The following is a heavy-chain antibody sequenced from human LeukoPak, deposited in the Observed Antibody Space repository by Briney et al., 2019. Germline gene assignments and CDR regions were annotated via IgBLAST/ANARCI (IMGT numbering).Heavy chain of an antibody. CDR1: GYAFTGHS. Sequence: ASVKVSCKASGYAFTGHSVHLLRQAPGQGLEWMAWINPNSSVTNFAQKFQGRVTMTRDTSISTAYTELSRLRSDDTAVYYCVKWGYSDSSAYDWGQGTLVTVSS. D-gene: IGHD3-22*01. CDR2: INPNSSVT. J-gene: IGHJ4*02. CDR3: VKWGYSDSSAYD. V-gene: IGHV1-2*02.